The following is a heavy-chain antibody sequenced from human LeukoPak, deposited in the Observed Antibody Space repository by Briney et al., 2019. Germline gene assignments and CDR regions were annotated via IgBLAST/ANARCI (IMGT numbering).Heavy chain of an antibody. CDR2: IYTSGNT. CDR1: GGSISSYY. D-gene: IGHD3-22*01. V-gene: IGHV4-4*07. Sequence: PSETLSLTCTVSGGSISSYYWSWIRQPPGKGLEWFGRIYTSGNTNYNPSLKSRVTMSVDTSKNQFSLNLSSVTAADTAVYFCARCLVVGFDSSGYYSYFDYWGQGMLVTVSS. CDR3: ARCLVVGFDSSGYYSYFDY. J-gene: IGHJ4*02.